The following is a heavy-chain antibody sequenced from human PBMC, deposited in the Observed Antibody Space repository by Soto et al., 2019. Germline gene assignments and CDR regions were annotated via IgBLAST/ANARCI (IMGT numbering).Heavy chain of an antibody. Sequence: QVQLQESGPGLVKPSQTLSLTCTVSGGSISSGDYYWSWIRQHPGKGLEWIGYIYYSGSTYYNPSFKCRVTISVDTSKNQFSLKLSSVTAADTAVYYCARWWSGSRQGFDPWGQGTLVTVSS. D-gene: IGHD3-3*01. V-gene: IGHV4-31*03. J-gene: IGHJ5*02. CDR3: ARWWSGSRQGFDP. CDR1: GGSISSGDYY. CDR2: IYYSGST.